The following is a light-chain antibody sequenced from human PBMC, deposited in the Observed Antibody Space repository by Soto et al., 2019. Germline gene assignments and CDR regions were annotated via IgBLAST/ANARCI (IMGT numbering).Light chain of an antibody. V-gene: IGKV1-6*01. J-gene: IGKJ1*01. Sequence: AIQMTQSPSSLSASVGDRVTISCRASQDIRNDLGWYQQRPGKAPKLLIYAASNLQSGVQSRFSGSASGTDFTLTISSLQPEDSATYYCLQDFLCPRTFGQGTKVEIK. CDR1: QDIRND. CDR2: AAS. CDR3: LQDFLCPRT.